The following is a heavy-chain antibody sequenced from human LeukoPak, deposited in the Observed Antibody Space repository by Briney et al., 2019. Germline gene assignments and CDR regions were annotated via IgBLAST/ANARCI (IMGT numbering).Heavy chain of an antibody. V-gene: IGHV1-69*13. D-gene: IGHD1-26*01. CDR2: IIPIFGTA. CDR3: ARDREAYGMDV. Sequence: SVNVSCKASRGTFSIYANSWVRQAPGQGLEWMGGIIPIFGTANYAQKFQGRVTITADESTSTAYMELSSLRSEDTAVYYCARDREAYGMDVWGQGTTVTVSS. CDR1: RGTFSIYA. J-gene: IGHJ6*02.